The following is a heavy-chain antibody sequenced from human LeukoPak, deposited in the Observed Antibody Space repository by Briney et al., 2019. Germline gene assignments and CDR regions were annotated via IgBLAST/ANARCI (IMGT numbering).Heavy chain of an antibody. CDR2: IYPGGSDT. Sequence: GESLKISCKGSGYSFTSYWIGWVRQMPGKGLEWMGIIYPGGSDTRYSPSFQGQVTISADKSISTAYLQWSSLKASDTAMYYCARPRETSRDGYNFDFDYWGQGTLVTVSS. J-gene: IGHJ4*02. CDR1: GYSFTSYW. CDR3: ARPRETSRDGYNFDFDY. V-gene: IGHV5-51*01. D-gene: IGHD5-24*01.